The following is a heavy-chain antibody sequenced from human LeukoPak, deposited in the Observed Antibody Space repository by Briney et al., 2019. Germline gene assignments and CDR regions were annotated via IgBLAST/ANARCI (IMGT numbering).Heavy chain of an antibody. CDR2: IWYDGSNK. J-gene: IGHJ3*02. D-gene: IGHD6-19*01. CDR3: ARINSSGAVDI. V-gene: IGHV3-33*01. Sequence: SGGSLRLSCAASGFTFSSYGMHWVRQAPGEGLEWVAVIWYDGSNKYYADSVKGRFTISRDNSKNTLYLQMNSLRAEDTAVYYCARINSSGAVDIWGQGTMVTVSS. CDR1: GFTFSSYG.